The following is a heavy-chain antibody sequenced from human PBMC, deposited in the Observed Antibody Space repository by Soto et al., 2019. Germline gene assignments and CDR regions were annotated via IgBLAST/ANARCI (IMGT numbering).Heavy chain of an antibody. V-gene: IGHV1-69*13. CDR3: ARGVHYDSSGYYYFY. Sequence: ASVKVSCKASGGTFSTHAVDWVRQAPGQGLEWMGGIIPLFGTAKYAQNFQGRITITADESTNTAYMELRSLRSQDTAVYYCARGVHYDSSGYYYFYWGQGTLVTVSS. J-gene: IGHJ4*02. CDR2: IIPLFGTA. CDR1: GGTFSTHA. D-gene: IGHD3-22*01.